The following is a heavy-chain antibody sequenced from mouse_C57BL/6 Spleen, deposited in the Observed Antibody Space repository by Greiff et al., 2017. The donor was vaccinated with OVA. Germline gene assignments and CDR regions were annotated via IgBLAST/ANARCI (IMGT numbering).Heavy chain of an antibody. V-gene: IGHV1-69*01. D-gene: IGHD1-1*01. J-gene: IGHJ3*01. CDR2: IDPSDSYT. CDR1: GYTFTSYW. CDR3: ARDYGRGAWFAY. Sequence: QVQLQQSGAELVMPGASVKLSCKASGYTFTSYWMHWVKQRPGQGLEWIGEIDPSDSYTNYNQKFKGKSTLTVDKSSSTAYMQLSSLTSEDSAVYYCARDYGRGAWFAYWGQGTLVTVSA.